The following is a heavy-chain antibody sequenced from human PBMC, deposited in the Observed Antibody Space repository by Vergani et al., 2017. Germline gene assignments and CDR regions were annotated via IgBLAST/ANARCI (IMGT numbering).Heavy chain of an antibody. CDR1: GYSISSGYY. D-gene: IGHD3-3*01. J-gene: IGHJ6*02. CDR3: ARRSGYYGMDV. V-gene: IGHV4-38-2*01. Sequence: QVQLQESGPGLVKPSETLSLTCAVSGYSISSGYYWGWIRQPPGKGLEWIGSIYHSGSTYYNPSLKSRVTISVDTSKNQFSLKLSSVTAADTAVYYCARRSGYYGMDVWGQGP. CDR2: IYHSGST.